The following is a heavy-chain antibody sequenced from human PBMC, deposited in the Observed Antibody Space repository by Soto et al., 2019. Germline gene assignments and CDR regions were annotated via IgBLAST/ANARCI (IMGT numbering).Heavy chain of an antibody. V-gene: IGHV1-18*01. CDR3: ARGGYYDNACGKLSHYGLDV. CDR2: ISTYNDYT. CDR1: GYTFIRYG. D-gene: IGHD3-16*01. J-gene: IGHJ6*02. Sequence: QVQLVQSAGEVKKPGASVKVSCKASGYTFIRYGITWVRQAPGQGLEWMGWISTYNDYTIYAQKLQGRVTMTTDTSTKTVYLDLRSLKSDVTAVYYCARGGYYDNACGKLSHYGLDVWGQATSVTVSS.